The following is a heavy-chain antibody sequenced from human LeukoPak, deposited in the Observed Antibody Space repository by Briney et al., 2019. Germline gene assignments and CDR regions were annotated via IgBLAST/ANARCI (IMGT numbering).Heavy chain of an antibody. J-gene: IGHJ5*02. D-gene: IGHD5-12*01. V-gene: IGHV3-7*01. CDR2: INQDGGDK. CDR3: VRWATLSP. Sequence: PGRSLRFSCAASGFTLSTNWMSWVRQAPGKGLEWVANINQDGGDKNYVDFVKGRFTISRDNAKNSLYLQMNSLRVEDTAVYYCVRWATLSPWGQGTLVTVSS. CDR1: GFTLSTNW.